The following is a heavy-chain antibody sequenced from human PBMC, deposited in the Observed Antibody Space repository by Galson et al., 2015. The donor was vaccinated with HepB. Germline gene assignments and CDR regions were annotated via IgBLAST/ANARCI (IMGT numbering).Heavy chain of an antibody. Sequence: TLSLTCTVSGGSISSGSYYWSWIRQPAGKGLEWIGRIYTSGSTNYNPSLKSRVTISVDTSKNQFSLKLSSVTAADTAVYYCASRLLWSLGAFDIWGQGTMVTVSS. CDR3: ASRLLWSLGAFDI. D-gene: IGHD3-10*01. J-gene: IGHJ3*02. CDR2: IYTSGST. V-gene: IGHV4-61*02. CDR1: GGSISSGSYY.